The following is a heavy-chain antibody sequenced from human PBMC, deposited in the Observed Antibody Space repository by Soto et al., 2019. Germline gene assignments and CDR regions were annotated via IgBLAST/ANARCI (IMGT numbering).Heavy chain of an antibody. V-gene: IGHV4-59*01. J-gene: IGHJ6*03. Sequence: SETLSLTSTVSGGSISSYYWSWIRQPPGKGLEWIGYIYYSGSTNYNPSLKSRVTISVDTSKNQFSLKLSSVTAADTAVYYCARKEYSSSRSYYMDVWGKGTTVTVSS. CDR1: GGSISSYY. CDR3: ARKEYSSSRSYYMDV. CDR2: IYYSGST. D-gene: IGHD6-6*01.